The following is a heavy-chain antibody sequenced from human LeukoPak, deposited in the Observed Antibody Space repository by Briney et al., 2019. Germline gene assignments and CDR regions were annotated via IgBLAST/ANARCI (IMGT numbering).Heavy chain of an antibody. CDR2: IYPGDSDT. J-gene: IGHJ3*02. CDR3: ARRKYQLLGVFDI. D-gene: IGHD2-2*01. CDR1: GYSFTSYW. Sequence: GESLKSSCQGSGYSFTSYWIGWVRQMPGKGLEWMGIIYPGDSDTRYSPSFQGQVTISADKSINIAYLQWSSLRASDTAMYYCARRKYQLLGVFDIWGQGTMVTVSS. V-gene: IGHV5-51*01.